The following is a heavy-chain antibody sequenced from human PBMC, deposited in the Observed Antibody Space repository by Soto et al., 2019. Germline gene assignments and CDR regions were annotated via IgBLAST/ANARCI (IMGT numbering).Heavy chain of an antibody. CDR3: ARGGPSSKWLDP. CDR2: VYNSGST. Sequence: QVQLQESGPVLLKSSETLSLTCTVSGGSISSYYWSWIRQPPGKGLEWIGYVYNSGSTNYNPSLKRRXXIXIXXSKNQFSLKLTSLTATDTAVYYCARGGPSSKWLDPWGQGTLVTVSS. CDR1: GGSISSYY. J-gene: IGHJ5*02. V-gene: IGHV4-59*01.